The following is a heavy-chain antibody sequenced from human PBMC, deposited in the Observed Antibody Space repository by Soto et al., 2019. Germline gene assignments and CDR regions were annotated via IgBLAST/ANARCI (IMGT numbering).Heavy chain of an antibody. V-gene: IGHV4-31*03. CDR1: GGSIIRSCYF. CDR3: ASSSRSYFDY. CDR2: IYHCGST. J-gene: IGHJ4*02. Sequence: QVQLQESGPGLVKPSQTLSLTCTVSGGSIIRSCYFWSWIRQHPGKGLEWIGYIYHCGSTYYNPSLKSRVSLSVETSKSQFSLNLTSVTAADTAMYYCASSSRSYFDYWGQRTLVNVSS.